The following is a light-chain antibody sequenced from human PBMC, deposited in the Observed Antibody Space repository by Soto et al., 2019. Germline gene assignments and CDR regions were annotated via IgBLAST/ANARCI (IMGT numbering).Light chain of an antibody. CDR2: KAS. V-gene: IGKV1-5*03. J-gene: IGKJ1*01. CDR3: QQYNSLWT. Sequence: DIQMTQSPSTLSASVGDRVTITCRASQSISSRLAWYQQKPGKAPKLLIYKASSLESGVPSRFSGSGSGSEFTLTSSSLQPDDLATYYCQQYNSLWTFGQGTKVEIK. CDR1: QSISSR.